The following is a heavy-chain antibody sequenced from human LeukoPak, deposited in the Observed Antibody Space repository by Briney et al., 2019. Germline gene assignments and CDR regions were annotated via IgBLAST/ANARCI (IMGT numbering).Heavy chain of an antibody. CDR2: ISGGGAGT. V-gene: IGHV3-23*01. Sequence: GGSLRLPCAASAFKFSSYAMNWVRQAPGKGLEWVAGISGGGAGTYYVDSVKGRFTISRDNSKNTLYLQMNSLGAEDTAVYYCAKLVSTTQMGDYWGQGTPVTVSS. J-gene: IGHJ4*02. CDR1: AFKFSSYA. CDR3: AKLVSTTQMGDY. D-gene: IGHD2/OR15-2a*01.